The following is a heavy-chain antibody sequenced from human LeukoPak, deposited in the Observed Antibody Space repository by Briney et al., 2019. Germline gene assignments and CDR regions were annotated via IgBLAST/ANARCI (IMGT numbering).Heavy chain of an antibody. Sequence: GGSLRLSCAASGFTFSSYAMSWVRQAPGKGLEWVSAISGSGGSTYYADSVKGRFTISRDNSKNTLYLQMNSLRAEDTAVYYGAKGNNHRMIVSRDWFDPWGQGTLVTVSS. CDR2: ISGSGGST. CDR3: AKGNNHRMIVSRDWFDP. D-gene: IGHD3-22*01. J-gene: IGHJ5*02. CDR1: GFTFSSYA. V-gene: IGHV3-23*01.